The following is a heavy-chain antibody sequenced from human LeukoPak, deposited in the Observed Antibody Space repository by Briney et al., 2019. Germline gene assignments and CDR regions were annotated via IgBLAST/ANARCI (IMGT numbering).Heavy chain of an antibody. J-gene: IGHJ5*02. Sequence: PSETLSLTCTVSGGSISSSSYYWGWIRQPPGKGLEWIGSIYYSGSTYYNPSLKSRVTISVDTSKNQFSLKLSSVTAADTAVYYCARISGEMVVPAAKLAVARFWFDPWGQGTLVTVSS. D-gene: IGHD2-2*01. CDR3: ARISGEMVVPAAKLAVARFWFDP. CDR2: IYYSGST. CDR1: GGSISSSSYY. V-gene: IGHV4-39*01.